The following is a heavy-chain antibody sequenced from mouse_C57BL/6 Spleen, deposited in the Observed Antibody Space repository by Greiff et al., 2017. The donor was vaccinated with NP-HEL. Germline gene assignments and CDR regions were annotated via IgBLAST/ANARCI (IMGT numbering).Heavy chain of an antibody. J-gene: IGHJ2*01. CDR2: INPGSGGT. Sequence: QVQLKQSGAELVRPGTSVKVSCKASGYAFTNYLIEWVKQRPGQGLEWIGVINPGSGGTNYNEKFKGKATLTADKSSSTAYMQLSSLTSEDSAVYFCARKGGYYDYFDYWGQGTTLTVSS. CDR1: GYAFTNYL. CDR3: ARKGGYYDYFDY. V-gene: IGHV1-54*01. D-gene: IGHD2-3*01.